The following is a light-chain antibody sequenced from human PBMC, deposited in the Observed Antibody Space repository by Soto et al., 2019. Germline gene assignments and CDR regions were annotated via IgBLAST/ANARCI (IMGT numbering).Light chain of an antibody. CDR3: QQDNNWPRT. CDR1: QSVSSN. J-gene: IGKJ1*01. CDR2: GAT. V-gene: IGKV3-15*01. Sequence: MVMTNSPATLSVSPGERATLSCRASQSVSSNLAWYQQKPGQAPRLLIHGATTGATGIPARFSGSGSGTEFTLTISSLQSEDFAVYYCQQDNNWPRTFGQGTKVDI.